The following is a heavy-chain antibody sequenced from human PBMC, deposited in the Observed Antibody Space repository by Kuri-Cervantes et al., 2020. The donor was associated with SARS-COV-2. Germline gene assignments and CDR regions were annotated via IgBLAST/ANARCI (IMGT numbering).Heavy chain of an antibody. CDR1: GGSISSSSYY. V-gene: IGHV4-39*07. J-gene: IGHJ6*04. D-gene: IGHD4-23*01. Sequence: SETLSLTCTVSGGSISSSSYYWGWIRQPPGKGLEWIGEINHSGSTNYNPSLKSRVTISVDTYKNQFSRKLSSVTAADTAVYYCARPGGFLDVWGKGTTVTVSS. CDR3: ARPGGFLDV. CDR2: INHSGST.